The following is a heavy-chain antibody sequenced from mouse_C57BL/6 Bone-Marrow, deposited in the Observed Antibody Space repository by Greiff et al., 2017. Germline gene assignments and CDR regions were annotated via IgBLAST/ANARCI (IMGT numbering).Heavy chain of an antibody. CDR2: IDPSDSYT. Sequence: QVQLQQPGAELVRPGTSVKLSCKASGYTFTSYWMHWVKQRPGQGLEWIGVIDPSDSYTNYNQKFKGKATLTVDTSSSTAYMQLSSLTSEDSAVYYCARRGLLRLYFDYWGQGTTLTVSS. V-gene: IGHV1-59*01. CDR3: ARRGLLRLYFDY. J-gene: IGHJ2*01. CDR1: GYTFTSYW. D-gene: IGHD1-2*01.